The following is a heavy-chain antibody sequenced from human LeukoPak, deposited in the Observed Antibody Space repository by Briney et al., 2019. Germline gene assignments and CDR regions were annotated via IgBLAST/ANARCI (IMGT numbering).Heavy chain of an antibody. Sequence: ASVKVSCKASGYTFSSYYMHWVRQAPGQGLEWMGIVSPSGDYTRYAQKLQGRVSMTLDTSTSSVYMQLNSLESEDTAMYYCARDNSGWSVDYWGQGTLVTVTS. CDR3: ARDNSGWSVDY. V-gene: IGHV1-46*04. CDR1: GYTFSSYY. J-gene: IGHJ4*02. CDR2: VSPSGDYT. D-gene: IGHD6-19*01.